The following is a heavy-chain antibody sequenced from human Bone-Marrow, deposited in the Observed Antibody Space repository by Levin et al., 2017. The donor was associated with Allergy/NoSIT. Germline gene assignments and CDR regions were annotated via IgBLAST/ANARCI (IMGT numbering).Heavy chain of an antibody. CDR1: GGSISSSNW. Sequence: SETLSLTCAVSGGSISSSNWWSWVRQPPGKGLEWIGEIYHSGSTNYNPSLKSRVTISVDKSKNQFSLKLSSVTAADTAVYYCARTAEYYDFWSGYYPHANYYYYYYMDVWGKGTTVTVSS. J-gene: IGHJ6*03. D-gene: IGHD3-3*01. CDR2: IYHSGST. V-gene: IGHV4-4*02. CDR3: ARTAEYYDFWSGYYPHANYYYYYYMDV.